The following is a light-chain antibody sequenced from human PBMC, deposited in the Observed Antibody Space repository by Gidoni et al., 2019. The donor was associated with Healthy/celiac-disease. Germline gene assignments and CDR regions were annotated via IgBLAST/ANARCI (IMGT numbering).Light chain of an antibody. V-gene: IGKV3-20*01. CDR2: GAS. Sequence: ESVLTQSPGTLSLSPGERATLSCRASQSVSSSYLAWYQQKPGQAPRLLLYGASRRSTGIPDRFSGSGSGTDFTLTISSLEPEAFAVYYCQPYGSSLTFGPGTKVEIK. CDR1: QSVSSSY. CDR3: QPYGSSLT. J-gene: IGKJ1*01.